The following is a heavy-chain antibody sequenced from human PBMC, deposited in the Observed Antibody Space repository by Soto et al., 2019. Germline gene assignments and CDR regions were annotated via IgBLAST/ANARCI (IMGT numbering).Heavy chain of an antibody. J-gene: IGHJ3*02. CDR2: IYYSGST. Sequence: QVQLQESGPGLVKPSQTLSLTCTVSGGSISSCGYYWSWIRQHPGKGLEWIGYIYYSGSTYYNPSLKSRVTISVDTSKNQFSLKLSSVTDADTAVYYCARDLSQPRYGDAFDIWGQGTMVTVSS. CDR3: ARDLSQPRYGDAFDI. CDR1: GGSISSCGYY. V-gene: IGHV4-31*03. D-gene: IGHD2-2*01.